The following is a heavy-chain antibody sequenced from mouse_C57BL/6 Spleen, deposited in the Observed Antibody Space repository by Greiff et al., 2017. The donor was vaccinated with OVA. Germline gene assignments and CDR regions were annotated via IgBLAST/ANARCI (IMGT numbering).Heavy chain of an antibody. CDR3: ARTAQADYAMDD. D-gene: IGHD3-2*02. V-gene: IGHV1-82*01. J-gene: IGHJ4*01. CDR2: IYPGDGDT. CDR1: GYAFSSSW. Sequence: VQLQQSGPELVKPGASVKISCKASGYAFSSSWMNWVKQRPGKGLEWIGRIYPGDGDTNYNGKFKGKATLTADKSSSTAYMQLSSLTSEDSAVYFCARTAQADYAMDDWGQGTSVTVSS.